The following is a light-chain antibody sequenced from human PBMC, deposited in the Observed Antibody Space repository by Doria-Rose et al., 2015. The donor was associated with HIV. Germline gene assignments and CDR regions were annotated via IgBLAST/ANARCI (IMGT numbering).Light chain of an antibody. J-gene: IGKJ1*01. CDR2: AGS. CDR3: HQYGTSWT. Sequence: DIVMTQSPGTLSLSPGERATLSCRASQRFSSTYLAWYQQKPGQAPSLLIYAGSTRATGIPDRFSASGSGTDFTLTINRLEPEDFALYYCHQYGTSWTFGQGTKVEI. CDR1: QRFSSTY. V-gene: IGKV3-20*01.